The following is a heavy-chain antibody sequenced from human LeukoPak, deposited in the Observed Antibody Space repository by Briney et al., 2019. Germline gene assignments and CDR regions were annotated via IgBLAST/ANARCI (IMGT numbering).Heavy chain of an antibody. CDR3: AKGSKGVVFTRDHYMDV. Sequence: GGSLRLSCAASGFTFSSYGMHWVRQGPGKGLEWVAFIRYDGSNKYYGDSVKGRFTISRDNSKNTLYLQMNSLRAEDTAVYYCAKGSKGVVFTRDHYMDVRGKGTTVTISS. J-gene: IGHJ6*03. V-gene: IGHV3-30*02. D-gene: IGHD3-3*01. CDR1: GFTFSSYG. CDR2: IRYDGSNK.